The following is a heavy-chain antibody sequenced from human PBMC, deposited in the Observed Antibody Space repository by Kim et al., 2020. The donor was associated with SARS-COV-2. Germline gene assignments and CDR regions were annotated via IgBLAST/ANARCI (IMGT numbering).Heavy chain of an antibody. D-gene: IGHD3-16*02. V-gene: IGHV3-23*01. Sequence: GGSLRLSCAASGFTFSSYAMSWVRQAPGKGLEWVSAISGSGGSTYYADSVKGRFTISRDNSKNTLYLQMNSLRAEDTAVYYCAKLEPLGELSFQPPDFDYWGQGTLVTVSS. CDR1: GFTFSSYA. CDR2: ISGSGGST. J-gene: IGHJ4*02. CDR3: AKLEPLGELSFQPPDFDY.